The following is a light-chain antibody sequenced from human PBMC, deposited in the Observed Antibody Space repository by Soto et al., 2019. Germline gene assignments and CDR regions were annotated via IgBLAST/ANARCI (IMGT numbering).Light chain of an antibody. Sequence: EIVLTQSPDTLSLSPGERATLSCRASQSVGSRYLAWYQQKPAQAPRLLMSSASSRATGIPDRFSGSGSGTDFTLTISRLEPEDFAVYYCQQYNNWWTFGQGTKVEIK. V-gene: IGKV3-20*01. J-gene: IGKJ1*01. CDR2: SAS. CDR1: QSVGSRY. CDR3: QQYNNWWT.